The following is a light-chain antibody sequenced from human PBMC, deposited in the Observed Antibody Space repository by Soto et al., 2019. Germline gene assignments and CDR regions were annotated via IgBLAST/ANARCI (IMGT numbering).Light chain of an antibody. J-gene: IGLJ1*01. V-gene: IGLV1-44*01. Sequence: QSVLTQPPSASATPGQRVTISCSGSSSNIGSNTVNWYQQLPGTAPKLLIHANNQRPSGVPDRFSGSKSGTSASLAISWLQSEEADYYCAAWDDSLNGYVFGTGTKVTVL. CDR1: SSNIGSNT. CDR2: ANN. CDR3: AAWDDSLNGYV.